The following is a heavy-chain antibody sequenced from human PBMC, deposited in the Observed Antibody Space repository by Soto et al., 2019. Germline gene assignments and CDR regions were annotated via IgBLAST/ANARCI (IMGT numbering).Heavy chain of an antibody. CDR2: IYYSGIT. CDR1: GDSLSSGGYY. D-gene: IGHD3-22*01. J-gene: IGHJ5*02. V-gene: IGHV4-31*03. Sequence: QERLQESGPGLVRPSQTLSLTCSVSGDSLSSGGYYWNWIRQRPGKGLEWIGYIYYSGITYYNPSLQSRVTMSIDTSNSQFSLKLSSVTVADTAVYYCARAPHYHKVNWFDPWGQGIMVTVSS. CDR3: ARAPHYHKVNWFDP.